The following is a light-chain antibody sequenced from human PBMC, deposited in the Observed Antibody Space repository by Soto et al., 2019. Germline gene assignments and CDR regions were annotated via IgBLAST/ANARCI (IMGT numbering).Light chain of an antibody. V-gene: IGLV8-61*01. Sequence: QTVVTQEPSFSVSPGRTVTLTCGLSSGSVSTSYYPSWYQQTPGQAPRTLIYSTNTRSSGVPDRFSGSILGNKAALTITGAQADDEADYYCALYMGSGIWVFGGGTKLTGL. CDR2: STN. CDR1: SGSVSTSYY. J-gene: IGLJ3*02. CDR3: ALYMGSGIWV.